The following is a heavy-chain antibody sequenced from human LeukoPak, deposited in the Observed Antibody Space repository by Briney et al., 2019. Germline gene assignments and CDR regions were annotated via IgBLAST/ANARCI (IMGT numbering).Heavy chain of an antibody. Sequence: SETLSLTCIVSGGSISSTSYYWGWIRQSPGKGLEWIGSIHYRGTTYYNPSLSSRGTISVDTSKNQFSLKLNSVTAADTAVYFCAREGSGYSTNFDYWGQGTLVTVSS. J-gene: IGHJ4*02. V-gene: IGHV4-39*07. CDR2: IHYRGTT. D-gene: IGHD3-3*01. CDR3: AREGSGYSTNFDY. CDR1: GGSISSTSYY.